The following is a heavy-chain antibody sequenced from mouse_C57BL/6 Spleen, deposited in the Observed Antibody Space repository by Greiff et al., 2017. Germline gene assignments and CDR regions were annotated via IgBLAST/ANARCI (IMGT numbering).Heavy chain of an antibody. Sequence: VQLQQSGPELVKPGASVKISCKASGYTFTDYYMNWVKQSHGKSLEWIGDINPNNGGTSYNQKFKGKATLTVDKSSSTAYMELRSLTSEDSAVYYCAREGLLRGYAMDYWGQGTSVTVSS. CDR3: AREGLLRGYAMDY. CDR2: INPNNGGT. J-gene: IGHJ4*01. CDR1: GYTFTDYY. V-gene: IGHV1-26*01. D-gene: IGHD2-3*01.